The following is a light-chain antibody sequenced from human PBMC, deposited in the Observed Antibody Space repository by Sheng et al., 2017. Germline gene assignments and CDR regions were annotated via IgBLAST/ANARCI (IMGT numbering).Light chain of an antibody. Sequence: EIVMTQSPATLSVSPGERATLSCRASQSLSGKLAWYQQKPGQAPRLLIYGASIRATGIPARFSGSGSGTDFTLTISSLDPEDFAVYYCQQRSDWPPYSFGQGTKLESK. V-gene: IGKV3-11*01. CDR3: QQRSDWPPYS. J-gene: IGKJ2*03. CDR1: QSLSGK. CDR2: GAS.